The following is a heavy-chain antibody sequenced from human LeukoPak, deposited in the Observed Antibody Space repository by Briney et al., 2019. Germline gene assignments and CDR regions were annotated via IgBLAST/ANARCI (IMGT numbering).Heavy chain of an antibody. D-gene: IGHD6-13*01. Sequence: ASVKVSCKASGYTFTSYDINWVRQATGQGLEWMGWVNPNSGHTGYAQKFQGRVTMTRNTSISTAYMELSSLRSEDTAVYYCARKRVIAAAGTGPGWWFDPWGQGTLVTVSS. CDR1: GYTFTSYD. V-gene: IGHV1-8*01. CDR3: ARKRVIAAAGTGPGWWFDP. J-gene: IGHJ5*02. CDR2: VNPNSGHT.